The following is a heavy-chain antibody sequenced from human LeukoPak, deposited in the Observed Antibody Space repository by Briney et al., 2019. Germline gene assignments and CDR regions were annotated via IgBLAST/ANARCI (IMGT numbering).Heavy chain of an antibody. Sequence: ASGTLSLTCAVSGDSITSHGWWNWVRQTPGKGLEWIGEIYHTGITNYNPSLKSRVTVSLDKSRNRFSLKMTSVTAADTAVYYCARDPRGITGPNFNYWGQGTLVSVSS. J-gene: IGHJ4*02. CDR3: ARDPRGITGPNFNY. CDR1: GDSITSHGW. V-gene: IGHV4-4*02. D-gene: IGHD1-20*01. CDR2: IYHTGIT.